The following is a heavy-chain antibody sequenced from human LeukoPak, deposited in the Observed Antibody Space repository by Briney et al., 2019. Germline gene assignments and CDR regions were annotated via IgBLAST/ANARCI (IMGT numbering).Heavy chain of an antibody. CDR1: GGTLSSYA. Sequence: GASVKVSCKASGGTLSSYAISWVRQAPGQGLEWMGRIIPILGIANYAQKFQGRVTITADKSTSTAYMELSSLRSEDTAVYYCARDALGSEGHIQLWLNYNYGMDVWGQGTTVTVSS. CDR2: IIPILGIA. CDR3: ARDALGSEGHIQLWLNYNYGMDV. V-gene: IGHV1-69*04. J-gene: IGHJ6*02. D-gene: IGHD5-18*01.